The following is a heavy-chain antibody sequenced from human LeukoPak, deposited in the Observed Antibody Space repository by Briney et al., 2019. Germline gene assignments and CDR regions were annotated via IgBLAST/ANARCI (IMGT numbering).Heavy chain of an antibody. V-gene: IGHV4-59*13. CDR2: IYYSGST. Sequence: SETLSLTCTVSGGSISSYYGRWSRQPGGKGLGWIGYIYYSGSTNYNPSLKGRVTISVDTSKKQFSLKLSSVTAADTAVYYCARGFLLEWLLFDYWGQGTLVTVSS. CDR3: ARGFLLEWLLFDY. D-gene: IGHD3-3*01. J-gene: IGHJ4*02. CDR1: GGSISSYY.